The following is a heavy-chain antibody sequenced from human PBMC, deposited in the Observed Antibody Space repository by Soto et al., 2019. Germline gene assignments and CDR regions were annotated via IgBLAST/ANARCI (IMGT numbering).Heavy chain of an antibody. Sequence: GGSLRLSCAASGFTFSSYWMHWVRQAPGKGLVWVSRINTDGSSARYADSVKGRFTISRDNAKDTLYLEMNSLRVEDTAVYYCARDPWNTLDYWGQGSLVTVSS. J-gene: IGHJ4*02. V-gene: IGHV3-74*01. CDR3: ARDPWNTLDY. D-gene: IGHD1-1*01. CDR2: INTDGSSA. CDR1: GFTFSSYW.